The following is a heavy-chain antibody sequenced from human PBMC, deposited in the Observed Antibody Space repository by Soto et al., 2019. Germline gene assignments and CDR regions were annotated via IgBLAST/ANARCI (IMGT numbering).Heavy chain of an antibody. J-gene: IGHJ4*02. V-gene: IGHV1-3*01. Sequence: ASVKVSCKASGHTFTSYAMYWVRQAPGQRLEWMGWINAGNGNTKYSQKFQGRVTITRDTSASTAYMELSSLRSEDTAVYYCARDFSPYCSGGGCPFDYWGQGTLVTVSS. D-gene: IGHD2-15*01. CDR1: GHTFTSYA. CDR3: ARDFSPYCSGGGCPFDY. CDR2: INAGNGNT.